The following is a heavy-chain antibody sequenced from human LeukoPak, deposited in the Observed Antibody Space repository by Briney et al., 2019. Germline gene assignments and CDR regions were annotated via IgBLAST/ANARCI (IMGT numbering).Heavy chain of an antibody. J-gene: IGHJ4*02. CDR1: GYRFTDYY. D-gene: IGHD2-2*01. V-gene: IGHV1-2*02. CDR3: ARELGFCSTSCPLYHY. CDR2: INPNNGGT. Sequence: GASVKVSFKASGYRFTDYYVHWVRQAPGQGLEWMGWINPNNGGTNYAQKFYGGVTMTRVTSITTAYMELNRLTSDDTAAYYCARELGFCSTSCPLYHYWGQGTLVTVSS.